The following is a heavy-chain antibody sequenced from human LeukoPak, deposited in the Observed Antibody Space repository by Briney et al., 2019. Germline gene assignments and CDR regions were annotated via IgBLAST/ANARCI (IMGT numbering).Heavy chain of an antibody. Sequence: PGGSLRLSCAASGFTFSSYSMNWVRQAPGKGLEWVSSISSSSSYIYYADSVKGRFTISRDNAKNSLYLQMNSLRAEDTAVYYCARDGTIFGVVNIWFDPWGQGTLVTVSS. J-gene: IGHJ5*02. CDR1: GFTFSSYS. CDR2: ISSSSSYI. V-gene: IGHV3-21*01. CDR3: ARDGTIFGVVNIWFDP. D-gene: IGHD3-3*01.